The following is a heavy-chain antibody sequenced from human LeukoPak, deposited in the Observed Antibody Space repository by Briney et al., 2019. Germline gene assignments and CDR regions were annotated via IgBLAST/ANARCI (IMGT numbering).Heavy chain of an antibody. Sequence: ASVKVSCKASGYTFTSYDINWVRQATGQGLEWMGWMNPNSGNTGYAQKFQGRVTMTRNTSISTAYMELSSLRSEDTAVYYCARSGPFISITMIPSDYWGQGTLVTVSS. D-gene: IGHD3-22*01. V-gene: IGHV1-8*01. CDR2: MNPNSGNT. CDR3: ARSGPFISITMIPSDY. CDR1: GYTFTSYD. J-gene: IGHJ4*02.